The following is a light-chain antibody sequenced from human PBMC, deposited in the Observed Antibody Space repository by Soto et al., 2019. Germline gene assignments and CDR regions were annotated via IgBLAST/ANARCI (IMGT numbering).Light chain of an antibody. V-gene: IGKV1-39*01. Sequence: DIQMTQSPSSLSASVGDRVTITCRASQSISTFLNWYQQKPGKAPKLLIYTASTLQSGAPSRFNDNGSGTDFTLTISSLQPEDFATYYCQQNYSPCSWTFGQGTKVEIK. CDR2: TAS. J-gene: IGKJ1*01. CDR3: QQNYSPCSWT. CDR1: QSISTF.